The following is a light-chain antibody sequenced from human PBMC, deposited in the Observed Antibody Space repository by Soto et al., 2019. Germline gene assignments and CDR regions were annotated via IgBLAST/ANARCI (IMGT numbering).Light chain of an antibody. CDR1: SSDVGGYNY. J-gene: IGLJ2*01. V-gene: IGLV2-14*01. CDR2: DVS. Sequence: QSALTQPASVSGSPGPSITISCTGTSSDVGGYNYVSWYQQHPGKAPTLMIYDVSNRPSGVSNRFSGSKSGNTASLTISGLQAEDEADYYCSSYTSSSTLRVFGGGTKVTVL. CDR3: SSYTSSSTLRV.